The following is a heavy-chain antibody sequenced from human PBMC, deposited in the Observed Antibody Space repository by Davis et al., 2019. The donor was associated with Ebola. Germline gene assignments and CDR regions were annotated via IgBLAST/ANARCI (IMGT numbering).Heavy chain of an antibody. V-gene: IGHV1-69*04. CDR3: ARGVGNWNHFDY. J-gene: IGHJ4*02. Sequence: AASVKVSCKASGGTFSSYAISWVRQAPGQGLEWMGRIIPILGIANYAQKLQGRVTMTTDTSTSTAYMELRSLRSDDTAVYYCARGVGNWNHFDYWGQGTLVTVSS. CDR1: GGTFSSYA. CDR2: IIPILGIA. D-gene: IGHD1-1*01.